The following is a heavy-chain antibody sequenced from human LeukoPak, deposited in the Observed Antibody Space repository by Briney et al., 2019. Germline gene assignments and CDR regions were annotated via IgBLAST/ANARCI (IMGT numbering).Heavy chain of an antibody. CDR1: GFTFSTYS. J-gene: IGHJ4*02. D-gene: IGHD3-3*01. CDR3: ARDGLQNDFWSGYPIDY. Sequence: GGSLRLSCAASGFTFSTYSMNWVRQAPGKGLEWVSSIGSSDTYIYYADSVRGRFTISRDNAKNSLFLQMNSLRAEDTAVYYCARDGLQNDFWSGYPIDYWGQGTLVTVSS. CDR2: IGSSDTYI. V-gene: IGHV3-21*01.